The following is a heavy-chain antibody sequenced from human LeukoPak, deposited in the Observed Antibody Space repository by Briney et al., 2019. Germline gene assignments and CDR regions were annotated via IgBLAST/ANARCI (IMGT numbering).Heavy chain of an antibody. CDR3: ARDVKSILLIVVVVAATYYFDY. Sequence: GGSLRLSCAASGFTFSSYGMHWVRQAPGKGLEWVAVIWYDGSNKYYADSVKGRFTISRDNSKNTLYLQMNSLRAEDTAVYYCARDVKSILLIVVVVAATYYFDYWGQGTLVTVSS. J-gene: IGHJ4*02. CDR2: IWYDGSNK. V-gene: IGHV3-30*19. D-gene: IGHD2-15*01. CDR1: GFTFSSYG.